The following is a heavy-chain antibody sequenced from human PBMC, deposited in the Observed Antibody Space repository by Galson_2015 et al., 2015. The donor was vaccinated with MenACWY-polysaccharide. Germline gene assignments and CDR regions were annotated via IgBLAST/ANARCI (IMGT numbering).Heavy chain of an antibody. Sequence: DAMKGRFAISRDNSKNTVYLEMNSLRPEDTAVYYCARNPSRLDIAAASHWGQGALVTVSS. J-gene: IGHJ4*02. V-gene: IGHV3-30*09. D-gene: IGHD6-13*01. CDR3: ARNPSRLDIAAASH.